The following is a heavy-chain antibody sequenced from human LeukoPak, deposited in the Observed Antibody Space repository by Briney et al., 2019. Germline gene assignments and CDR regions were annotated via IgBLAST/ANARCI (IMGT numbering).Heavy chain of an antibody. V-gene: IGHV1-18*01. CDR1: GYTFTRYG. CDR2: ISAYNGNT. J-gene: IGHJ4*02. CDR3: ARDGLERRPDY. D-gene: IGHD1-1*01. Sequence: ASVKVSCKASGYTFTRYGISWVRQAPGQGLEWMGWISAYNGNTNYAQKLQGRVTMTTDTSTSTAYMELRNRRSDDTAVYYCARDGLERRPDYWGQGTLVTVSS.